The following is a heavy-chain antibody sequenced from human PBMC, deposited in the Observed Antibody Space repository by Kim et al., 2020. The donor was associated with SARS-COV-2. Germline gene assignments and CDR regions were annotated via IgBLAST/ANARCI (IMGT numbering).Heavy chain of an antibody. D-gene: IGHD5-12*01. CDR1: GYTFTSYG. V-gene: IGHV1-18*01. CDR2: ISAYNGNT. CDR3: ARDGGLTDGYNYYYYGMDV. J-gene: IGHJ6*02. Sequence: ASVKVSCKASGYTFTSYGISWVRQAPGQGLEWMGWISAYNGNTNYAQKLQGRVTMTTDTSTSTAYMELRSLRSDDTAVYYCARDGGLTDGYNYYYYGMDVWGQGTTVTVSS.